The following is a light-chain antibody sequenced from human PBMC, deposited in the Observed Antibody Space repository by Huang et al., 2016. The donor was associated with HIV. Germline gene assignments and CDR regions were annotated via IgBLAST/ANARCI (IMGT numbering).Light chain of an antibody. CDR3: QQRSIWPWT. CDR2: DAS. Sequence: EIVLTQSPATLSLSPGERAPLSCSASQNVSSYLAWYQQKPGQAPRLLIYDASNRATGIPARFSGSGSGTDFTLTISSLEPEDFAVYYCQQRSIWPWTFGQGTKVEIK. J-gene: IGKJ1*01. V-gene: IGKV3-11*01. CDR1: QNVSSY.